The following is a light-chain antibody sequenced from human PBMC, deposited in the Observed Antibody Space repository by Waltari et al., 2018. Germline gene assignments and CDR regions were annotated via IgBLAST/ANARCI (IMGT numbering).Light chain of an antibody. CDR1: SSDVGTSNY. Sequence: QSALTQPASVSGSPGQSLTISCTGTSSDVGTSNYVSWYQQYPGKAPKLIIYDVSYRPSGVSSRFSGSKSGNTASLTISGLQAEDEADYYCNSYTTISTWVFGGGTKLTVL. V-gene: IGLV2-14*03. J-gene: IGLJ3*02. CDR2: DVS. CDR3: NSYTTISTWV.